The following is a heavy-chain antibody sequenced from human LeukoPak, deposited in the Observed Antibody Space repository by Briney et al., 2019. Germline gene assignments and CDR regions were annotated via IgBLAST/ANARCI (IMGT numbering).Heavy chain of an antibody. CDR3: AKDRLGYCSGGSCQRFDP. J-gene: IGHJ5*02. CDR2: ISGSGGST. V-gene: IGHV3-23*01. Sequence: GGSLRLSCGASGFTFSSYAMSWVRQAPGKGLEWVSAISGSGGSTYYADSVKGRFTISRDNSKNTLYLQMNSLRAEDTAVYYCAKDRLGYCSGGSCQRFDPWGQGTLVTVSS. D-gene: IGHD2-15*01. CDR1: GFTFSSYA.